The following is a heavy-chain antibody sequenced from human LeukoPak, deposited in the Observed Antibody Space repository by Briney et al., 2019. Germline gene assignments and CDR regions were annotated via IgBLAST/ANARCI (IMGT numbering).Heavy chain of an antibody. D-gene: IGHD6-19*01. V-gene: IGHV3-30*02. CDR1: GFTFNTYG. CDR2: IRYDGSEK. J-gene: IGHJ5*02. CDR3: ARDTRRGSGWANNWFDP. Sequence: GGSLRLSCAASGFTFNTYGMHWVRQAPGKGLEWVAFIRYDGSEKYYADSVKGRFTISRDNSKNTVYLQMNGLRAEDTSVYHCARDTRRGSGWANNWFDPWGQGTLVTVSS.